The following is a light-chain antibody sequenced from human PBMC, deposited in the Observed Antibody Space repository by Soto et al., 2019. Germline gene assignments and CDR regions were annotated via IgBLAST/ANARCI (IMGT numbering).Light chain of an antibody. CDR3: SSYTSSSTLLYV. CDR2: DVS. J-gene: IGLJ1*01. CDR1: SSDVGGYNY. V-gene: IGLV2-14*01. Sequence: QSVLTQPASVSGAPGQSITISCTGTSSDVGGYNYVSWYQQHPGKAPKLMLYDVSNRPSGVSNRFSGSKSGSTAALTISGLQPADEADYYCSSYTSSSTLLYVFGTGTKLTVL.